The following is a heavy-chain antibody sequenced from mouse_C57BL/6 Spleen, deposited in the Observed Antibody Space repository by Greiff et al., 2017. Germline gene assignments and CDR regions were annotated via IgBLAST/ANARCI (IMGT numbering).Heavy chain of an antibody. CDR2: INPYNGGT. CDR1: GYTFTDYY. Sequence: EVQLQQSGPVLVKPGASVKMSCKASGYTFTDYYMNWVKQSHGKSLEWIGVINPYNGGTSYNQKLKGKATLTVDKSSSTAYMELNSLTSEDSAVYYCARERHGNYPWFAYWSQGTLVTVSA. J-gene: IGHJ3*01. V-gene: IGHV1-19*01. CDR3: ARERHGNYPWFAY. D-gene: IGHD2-1*01.